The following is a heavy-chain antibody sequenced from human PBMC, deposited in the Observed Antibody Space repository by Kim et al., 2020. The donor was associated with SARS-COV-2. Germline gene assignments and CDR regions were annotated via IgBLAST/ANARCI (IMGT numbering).Heavy chain of an antibody. CDR2: IKSKADGGTT. CDR3: TTYIVATITDY. J-gene: IGHJ4*02. Sequence: GGSLRLSCAASGFTFNNAWMSWVRQAPGKGLEWVGHIKSKADGGTTDYAAPVKGRFTISRDDSKKTLYLQMNSLKTEDTAVYYCTTYIVATITDYWGQGILVTVSS. CDR1: GFTFNNAW. V-gene: IGHV3-15*01. D-gene: IGHD5-12*01.